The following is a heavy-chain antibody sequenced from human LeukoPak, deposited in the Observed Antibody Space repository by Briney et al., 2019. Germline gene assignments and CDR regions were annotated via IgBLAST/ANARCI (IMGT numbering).Heavy chain of an antibody. CDR3: ARPRMGYYMDV. Sequence: SETLSLTCTVSGYSISSGYYWGWIRQPPGKGLEWIGSIYHSGSTYYNPSLKSRVTISVDTSKNQFSLKLSSVTAADTAVYYCARPRMGYYMDVWGKGTTVTVSS. J-gene: IGHJ6*03. V-gene: IGHV4-38-2*02. CDR2: IYHSGST. D-gene: IGHD1-14*01. CDR1: GYSISSGYY.